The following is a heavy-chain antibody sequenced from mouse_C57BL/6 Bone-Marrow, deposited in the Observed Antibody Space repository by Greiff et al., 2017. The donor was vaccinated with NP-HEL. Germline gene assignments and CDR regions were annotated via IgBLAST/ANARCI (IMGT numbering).Heavy chain of an antibody. Sequence: EVQLQQSGPELVKPGASVKISCKASGYTFTDYYMNWVKQSHGKSLEWIGDINPNNGGTSYNQKFKGKATLTVDKSSSTAYMELRSLTSEDSAVYYCARWEMDSNLPYAMDYWGQGTSVTVSS. CDR1: GYTFTDYY. V-gene: IGHV1-26*01. J-gene: IGHJ4*01. CDR2: INPNNGGT. CDR3: ARWEMDSNLPYAMDY. D-gene: IGHD2-5*01.